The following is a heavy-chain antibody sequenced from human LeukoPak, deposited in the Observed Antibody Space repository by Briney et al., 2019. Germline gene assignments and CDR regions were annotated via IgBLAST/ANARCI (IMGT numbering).Heavy chain of an antibody. CDR1: GFTFSSYA. V-gene: IGHV3-13*01. Sequence: GGSLRLSCAASGFTFSSYAMSWVRQAPGKGLEWVSAIGTAGDTYYPGSVKGRFTISKENAKNSLYLQMNSLRAGDTAVYYCARAPMAAAPDYWGQGTLVTVSS. J-gene: IGHJ4*02. D-gene: IGHD6-13*01. CDR2: IGTAGDT. CDR3: ARAPMAAAPDY.